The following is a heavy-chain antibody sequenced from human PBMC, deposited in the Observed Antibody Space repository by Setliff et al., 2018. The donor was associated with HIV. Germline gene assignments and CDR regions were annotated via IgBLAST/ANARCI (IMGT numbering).Heavy chain of an antibody. Sequence: PSETLSLTCTASYATLSTADYYWTWIRQPPGKGLEWIGSVSYTGTTRYSPSLRSRISISIETSKNQFFLKVTSVTAADTALYYCAREGGQGYSGSGSFYHRNFDLWGRGTLVTVSS. CDR1: YATLSTADYY. V-gene: IGHV4-30-4*01. CDR2: VSYTGTT. CDR3: AREGGQGYSGSGSFYHRNFDL. J-gene: IGHJ2*01. D-gene: IGHD3-10*01.